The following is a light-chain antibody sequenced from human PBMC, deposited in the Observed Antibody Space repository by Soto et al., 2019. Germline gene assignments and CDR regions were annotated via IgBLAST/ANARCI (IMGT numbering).Light chain of an antibody. V-gene: IGLV2-23*01. CDR3: CSYAGSNTYV. Sequence: QSVLTQPASVSGSPGQSITISCSGTTSDVGGYNLVSWYQQHTAKAPKLLIYEGTQRPSGVSSRFSGSKSGNTASLTISGLQAEDEAAYYCCSYAGSNTYVLGSGTKV. J-gene: IGLJ1*01. CDR1: TSDVGGYNL. CDR2: EGT.